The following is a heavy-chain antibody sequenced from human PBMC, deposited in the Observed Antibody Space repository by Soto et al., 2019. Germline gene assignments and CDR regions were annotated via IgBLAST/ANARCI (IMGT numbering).Heavy chain of an antibody. CDR2: IYWDDDK. Sequence: TLSLTCAVSGGSISSGGYPWSWIRQPPGKALEWLALIYWDDDKRYSPSLKSRLTITKDTSKNQVVLTMTNMDPVDTATYYCAHSRGDYDILTGYYYYGMDVWGQGTTVTVSS. V-gene: IGHV2-5*08. CDR3: AHSRGDYDILTGYYYYGMDV. CDR1: GGSISSGGYP. J-gene: IGHJ6*02. D-gene: IGHD3-9*01.